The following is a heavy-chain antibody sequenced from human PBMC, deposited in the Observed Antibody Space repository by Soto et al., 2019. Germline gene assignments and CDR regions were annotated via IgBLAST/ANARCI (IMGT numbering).Heavy chain of an antibody. CDR1: GGSISSSSYY. D-gene: IGHD3-10*01. V-gene: IGHV4-39*01. CDR2: IYYSGNS. CDR3: ARINPGAGHYYDMDV. Sequence: SETLSLTCTVSGGSISSSSYYWGWIRQPPGKGLEWIGSIYYSGNSYSNPSLKSRVTISVDTAKNQFSLKLSSVTAVDTAVYYCARINPGAGHYYDMDVWGQGTTVTVSS. J-gene: IGHJ6*02.